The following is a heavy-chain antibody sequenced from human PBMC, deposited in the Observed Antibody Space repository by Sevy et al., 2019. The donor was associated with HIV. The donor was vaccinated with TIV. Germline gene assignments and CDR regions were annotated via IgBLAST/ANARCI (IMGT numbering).Heavy chain of an antibody. V-gene: IGHV3-48*01. J-gene: IGHJ4*02. Sequence: GGSLRLSCAASGFTFSSFGMNWVRQAPGKGLEWISYISHSTNTRLYAASVTGRFSISRDNARNSLYLQMNSLRAEDTAVYYCARVSYFYDTTTFPENDYWGRGTLVTVSS. D-gene: IGHD3-22*01. CDR3: ARVSYFYDTTTFPENDY. CDR1: GFTFSSFG. CDR2: ISHSTNTR.